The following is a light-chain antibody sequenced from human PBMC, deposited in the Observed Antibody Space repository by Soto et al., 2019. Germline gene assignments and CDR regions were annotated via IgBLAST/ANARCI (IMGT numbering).Light chain of an antibody. J-gene: IGLJ2*01. V-gene: IGLV3-10*01. Sequence: SYELTQPPSVSVSPGQTARITCSGDALPKKYAYWYQQESGQAPVLVIYDDSERPSGIPERFSGSSSGTMATLTITGAQLEDYADYYCYSVDDSGKGVFVGGTKLTVL. CDR3: YSVDDSGKGV. CDR1: ALPKKY. CDR2: DDS.